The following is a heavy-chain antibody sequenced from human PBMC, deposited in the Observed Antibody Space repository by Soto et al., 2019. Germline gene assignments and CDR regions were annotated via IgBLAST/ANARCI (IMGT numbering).Heavy chain of an antibody. CDR1: GYTFTSYG. CDR2: ISDYNGNT. D-gene: IGHD6-13*01. J-gene: IGHJ4*02. CDR3: ARAPRVEQQLAKEMFDY. V-gene: IGHV1-18*01. Sequence: QVQLVQSGAEVKKPGASVKVSCKASGYTFTSYGISWVRQAPGQGLEWMGWISDYNGNTNYAQKLQGRVTMTTDTSTSTAYMELRSLRSDDTAVYYCARAPRVEQQLAKEMFDYWGQGTLVTVSS.